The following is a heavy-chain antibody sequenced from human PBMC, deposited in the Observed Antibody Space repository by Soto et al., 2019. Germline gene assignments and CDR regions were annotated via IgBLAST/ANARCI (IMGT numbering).Heavy chain of an antibody. V-gene: IGHV4-59*08. Sequence: QVQLQESGPGLVKPWETLSLSCTVSGGSISRYYWSWIRLPPGKPMEWIGYVHHSWGSSYNPSLQSRVAISLDTSKSQFSLELTSVTAADTAVYYCARQGFGPLHGLVDVWGQGTTVIVSS. CDR2: VHHSWGS. CDR3: ARQGFGPLHGLVDV. J-gene: IGHJ6*02. D-gene: IGHD3-10*01. CDR1: GGSISRYY.